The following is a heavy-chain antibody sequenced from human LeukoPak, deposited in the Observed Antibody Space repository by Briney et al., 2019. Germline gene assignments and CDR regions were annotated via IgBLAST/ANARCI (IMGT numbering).Heavy chain of an antibody. Sequence: PGGSLRLSCAASGFTFSSYDMHWVRQATGKGLEWVSAIGTAGDTYYPGSVKGRFTISRENAKNSLYLQMNSLRAGDTAVYYCARGPPVGATSRYFDYWGQGTLVTVSS. D-gene: IGHD1-26*01. CDR3: ARGPPVGATSRYFDY. CDR1: GFTFSSYD. V-gene: IGHV3-13*01. CDR2: IGTAGDT. J-gene: IGHJ4*02.